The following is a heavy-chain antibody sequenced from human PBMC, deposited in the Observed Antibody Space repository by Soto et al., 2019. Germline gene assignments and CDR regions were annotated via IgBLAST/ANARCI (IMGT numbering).Heavy chain of an antibody. J-gene: IGHJ4*02. CDR1: GFTFTTYA. V-gene: IGHV3-23*01. Sequence: PGGSLRLSCAASGFTFTTYAMSWVRQAPGKGLEWVSGITNTGGSTYYADSVKGRFTISRDNSKNTLYLQMNSLRAEDTAVYYCAKKGSATVTSRIDYWGQGTRVTDSS. D-gene: IGHD4-4*01. CDR3: AKKGSATVTSRIDY. CDR2: ITNTGGST.